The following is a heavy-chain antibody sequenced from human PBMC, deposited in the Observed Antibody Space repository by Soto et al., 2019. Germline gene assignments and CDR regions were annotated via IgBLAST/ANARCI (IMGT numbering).Heavy chain of an antibody. D-gene: IGHD1-1*01. CDR3: AIVYKPRMYYFVY. Sequence: SETLSLTCAVYGGSFSGYYWSWIRQPPGKGLEWIGEINHSGSTNYNPSLKSRVTISVDTSKNQFSLKLSSVTAADTAVYYCAIVYKPRMYYFVYWGQGTLVTVSS. J-gene: IGHJ4*02. CDR2: INHSGST. V-gene: IGHV4-34*01. CDR1: GGSFSGYY.